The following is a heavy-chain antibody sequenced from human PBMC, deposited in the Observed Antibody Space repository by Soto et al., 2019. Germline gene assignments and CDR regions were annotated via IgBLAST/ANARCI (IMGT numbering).Heavy chain of an antibody. D-gene: IGHD3-16*02. Sequence: PGGSLRLSCEASGFTFTTYAMSWVRQAPGKGLEWVSGISGSGDRTHYVDSVKGRFTISRDNSKNTVSLQMNGLRAEDTAVYYCAKASTYEYVWGSYRYYFNYWGQGTLVTVSS. CDR3: AKASTYEYVWGSYRYYFNY. V-gene: IGHV3-23*01. CDR1: GFTFTTYA. J-gene: IGHJ4*02. CDR2: ISGSGDRT.